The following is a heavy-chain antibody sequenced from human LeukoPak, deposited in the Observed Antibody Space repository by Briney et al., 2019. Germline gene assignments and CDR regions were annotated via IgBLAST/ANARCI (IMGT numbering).Heavy chain of an antibody. CDR3: ASQSSYGY. D-gene: IGHD5-18*01. CDR2: INHSGST. V-gene: IGHV4-34*01. Sequence: PSETLSLTCAVYGGSFSGYYWSWIRQPPGKGLEWIGEINHSGSTNYNPSLKSRVTISVDTSKNQFSLKLSSVTAADTAVYYCASQSSYGYWGQGTLVTVSS. CDR1: GGSFSGYY. J-gene: IGHJ4*02.